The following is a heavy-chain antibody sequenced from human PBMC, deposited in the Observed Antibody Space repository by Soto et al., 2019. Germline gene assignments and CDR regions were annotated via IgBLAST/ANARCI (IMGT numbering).Heavy chain of an antibody. Sequence: GGSLRLSCAASVFTFSSYAMHWVRQAPGKGLEWVAVISYDGSNKYYADSVKGRFTISRDNSKNTLYLQMNSLRAEDTAVYYCARDRTAYCGGDCYPGDAFDIWGQGTMVTVSS. D-gene: IGHD2-21*02. CDR3: ARDRTAYCGGDCYPGDAFDI. CDR1: VFTFSSYA. J-gene: IGHJ3*02. CDR2: ISYDGSNK. V-gene: IGHV3-30-3*01.